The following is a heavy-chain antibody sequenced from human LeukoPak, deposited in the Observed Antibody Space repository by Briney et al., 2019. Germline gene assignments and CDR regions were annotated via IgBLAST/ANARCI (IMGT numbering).Heavy chain of an antibody. Sequence: GGSLRLSCTASGFTFSTYGMHWVRQAPGKGLEWVAFIKYHGNNKYYADSVKGRSTISRDNSKNTLYLQMNSLRPEDTAVYYCARDLGVPAALDFWGQGTLVTVSS. CDR3: ARDLGVPAALDF. J-gene: IGHJ4*02. CDR2: IKYHGNNK. D-gene: IGHD2-2*01. V-gene: IGHV3-30*02. CDR1: GFTFSTYG.